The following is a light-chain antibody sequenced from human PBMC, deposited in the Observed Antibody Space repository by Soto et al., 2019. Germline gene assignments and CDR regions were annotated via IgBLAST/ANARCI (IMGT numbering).Light chain of an antibody. V-gene: IGKV1-27*01. Sequence: DIQMTQSPSSLSASVGDRVTITCRASQGISNYLAGYQQKPGKVPQLLIYSASVLQSGVPSRFSGSGSETDFTLTISSLQPEDVATYYCQKYNSALWTFGQGTKVEI. J-gene: IGKJ1*01. CDR1: QGISNY. CDR3: QKYNSALWT. CDR2: SAS.